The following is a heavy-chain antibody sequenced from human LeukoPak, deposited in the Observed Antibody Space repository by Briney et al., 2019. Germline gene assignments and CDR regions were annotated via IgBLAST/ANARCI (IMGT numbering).Heavy chain of an antibody. Sequence: KVSCKASGGTFSSYAISWVRQAPGQGLEWRGRIIPIFGTANYAQKFQGRVTITTDESTSTAYMELSSLRSEDTAVYYCASLTGGREEYYFDYWGQGTLVTVSS. CDR1: GGTFSSYA. D-gene: IGHD1-1*01. CDR2: IIPIFGTA. V-gene: IGHV1-69*05. J-gene: IGHJ4*02. CDR3: ASLTGGREEYYFDY.